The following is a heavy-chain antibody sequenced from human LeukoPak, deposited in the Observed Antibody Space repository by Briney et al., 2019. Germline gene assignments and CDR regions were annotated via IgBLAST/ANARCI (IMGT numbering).Heavy chain of an antibody. D-gene: IGHD2-15*01. CDR2: IYYSGST. Sequence: DPSETLSFNCTVSGVSISGGSYYWSWIRQPPGKGLEWIGYIYYSGSTNYNPSLKSRVTISVDTSKNQFSLKLSSVTAADTAVYYCARDHVVVVDATYQCYYYGLDVWGQATTVTVSS. CDR1: GVSISGGSYY. J-gene: IGHJ6*02. V-gene: IGHV4-61*01. CDR3: ARDHVVVVDATYQCYYYGLDV.